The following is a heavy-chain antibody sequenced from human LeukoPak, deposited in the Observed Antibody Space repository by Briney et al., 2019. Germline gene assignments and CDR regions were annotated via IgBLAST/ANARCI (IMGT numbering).Heavy chain of an antibody. CDR1: GFTFSSYG. Sequence: GGSLRLSCAASGFTFSSYGMSWVRQAPGKGLEWVSAISGSGGSTYYADSVKGRFTISRDNSKNTLYLQMNSLRAEDTAVYYCAKDYDYVWGSYRPFDYWGQGTLVTVSS. CDR2: ISGSGGST. CDR3: AKDYDYVWGSYRPFDY. D-gene: IGHD3-16*02. V-gene: IGHV3-23*01. J-gene: IGHJ4*02.